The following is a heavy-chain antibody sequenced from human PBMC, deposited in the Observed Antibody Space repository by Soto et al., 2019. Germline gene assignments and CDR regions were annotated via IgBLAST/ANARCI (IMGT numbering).Heavy chain of an antibody. CDR3: ARVGLVTAATRDYYGMDV. D-gene: IGHD2-2*01. V-gene: IGHV1-69*12. CDR1: GGTFSSYA. Sequence: QVQLVQSGAEVKKPGSSVKVSCKASGGTFSSYAISWVRQAPGQGLEWMGGIIPIFGTANYAQKFQGRVTITADESTSTAYMELSSVRSEDTAVYYCARVGLVTAATRDYYGMDVWGRGTTVTVSS. J-gene: IGHJ6*02. CDR2: IIPIFGTA.